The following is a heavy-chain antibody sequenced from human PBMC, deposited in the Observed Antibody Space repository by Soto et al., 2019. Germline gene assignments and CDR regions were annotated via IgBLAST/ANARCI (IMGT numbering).Heavy chain of an antibody. CDR3: ASRGRVGATDY. V-gene: IGHV3-48*02. Sequence: EVQLVESGGGLVQPGGSLRLSCVASGFTFSSYGMNWVRQAPGKGLEWVSYISSSSSTIYYADSVKGRFTISRDNAKNSLYVQMNSLRDEDTAVYYCASRGRVGATDYWGQGTLVTVSS. CDR2: ISSSSSTI. J-gene: IGHJ4*02. D-gene: IGHD1-26*01. CDR1: GFTFSSYG.